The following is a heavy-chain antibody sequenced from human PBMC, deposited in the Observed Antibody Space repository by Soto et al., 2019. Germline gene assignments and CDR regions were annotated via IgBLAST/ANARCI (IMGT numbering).Heavy chain of an antibody. CDR2: ISGGGGST. D-gene: IGHD3-22*01. V-gene: IGHV3-23*01. J-gene: IGHJ4*02. Sequence: EVQLLESGGGLVQPGGSLRLSCAASGFTFSTYAMTWVRQAPGKGLEWVSAISGGGGSTYYADAVKGRFTISRDNSKNTQYLQMTSLRAEDTAVYYCAKNYDSSGYYYYFDFWGQGSLFTVSS. CDR3: AKNYDSSGYYYYFDF. CDR1: GFTFSTYA.